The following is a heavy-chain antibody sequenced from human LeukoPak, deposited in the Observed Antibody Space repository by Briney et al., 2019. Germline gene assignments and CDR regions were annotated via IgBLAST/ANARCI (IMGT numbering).Heavy chain of an antibody. Sequence: GGSLRLSCAASGFTFSSYAMSWVRQAPGKGLEWVSAISGSGGSTYYADSVKGRFTISRDNPKNTLYLQVNSLRAEDTAMYYCAKRGEMATAYSFDYWGQGTLVTVSS. CDR1: GFTFSSYA. CDR3: AKRGEMATAYSFDY. D-gene: IGHD5-24*01. V-gene: IGHV3-23*01. J-gene: IGHJ4*02. CDR2: ISGSGGST.